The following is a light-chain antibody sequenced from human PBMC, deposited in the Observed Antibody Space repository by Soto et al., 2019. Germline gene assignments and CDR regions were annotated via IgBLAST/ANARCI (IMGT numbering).Light chain of an antibody. CDR2: EVS. V-gene: IGLV2-8*01. Sequence: QSVLTQPPSASGSPGQSVTISCTGTSSDVGGYNYVSWYQQHPGKAPKLMIYEVSKRPSGVPDRFSGSKSGNTASLSVSGFQVEDEADYYCSSYAGSNKRVFGTVTKVTVL. J-gene: IGLJ1*01. CDR1: SSDVGGYNY. CDR3: SSYAGSNKRV.